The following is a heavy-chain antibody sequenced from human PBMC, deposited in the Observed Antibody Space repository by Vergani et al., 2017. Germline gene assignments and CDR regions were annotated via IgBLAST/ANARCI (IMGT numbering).Heavy chain of an antibody. CDR3: AKGRLSSSWSGIDY. V-gene: IGHV3-30*18. D-gene: IGHD6-13*01. Sequence: QVQLVESGGGVVQPGRSLRLSCAASGFTFSSYGMHWVRQAPGKGLEWVAVISYDGSNKYYADSVKGRFTISRDNSKNTLYLQMNSLRAEDTAVYYCAKGRLSSSWSGIDYWGQGTLVTVSS. CDR2: ISYDGSNK. J-gene: IGHJ4*02. CDR1: GFTFSSYG.